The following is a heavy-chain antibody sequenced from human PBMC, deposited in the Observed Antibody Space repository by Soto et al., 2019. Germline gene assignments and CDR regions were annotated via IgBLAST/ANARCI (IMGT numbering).Heavy chain of an antibody. J-gene: IGHJ5*02. CDR3: ARRSIWWFDP. Sequence: GSISSYYWSWIRQPPGKGLEWIGYIYYSGSTNYNPSLKSRVTISVDTSKNQFSLKLSSVTAADTAVYYCARRSIWWFDPWGQGTLVTVSS. D-gene: IGHD3-16*01. V-gene: IGHV4-59*08. CDR2: IYYSGST. CDR1: GSISSYY.